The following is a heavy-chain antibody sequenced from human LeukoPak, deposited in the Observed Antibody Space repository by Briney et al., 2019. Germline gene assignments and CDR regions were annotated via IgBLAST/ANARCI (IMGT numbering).Heavy chain of an antibody. J-gene: IGHJ6*03. Sequence: GGSLRLSCAASGFTFDDYAMHWLRQAPGKGLEWVSLISGDGGSTYYADSVKGRCTISRDNSKNSLYLQMNSLRTEDTALYYCAKDRYAPYYMDVSGKGTTVTISS. CDR1: GFTFDDYA. CDR2: ISGDGGST. V-gene: IGHV3-43*02. D-gene: IGHD2-8*01. CDR3: AKDRYAPYYMDV.